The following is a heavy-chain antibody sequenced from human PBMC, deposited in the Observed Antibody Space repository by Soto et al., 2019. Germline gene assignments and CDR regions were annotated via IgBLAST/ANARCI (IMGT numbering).Heavy chain of an antibody. D-gene: IGHD2-15*01. Sequence: QVQLVQSGAEVKKPGSSVKVSCKAPGGTFSSYAISWVRQAPGQGLEWMGGVIPIFGTAKYAQKFQGRVTITADESTSTGYMALRSLRSEDTAVYYCARSQGGSSSLDIYYYYYYGMDVWGQGPRVTVSS. CDR1: GGTFSSYA. V-gene: IGHV1-69*01. J-gene: IGHJ6*02. CDR2: VIPIFGTA. CDR3: ARSQGGSSSLDIYYYYYYGMDV.